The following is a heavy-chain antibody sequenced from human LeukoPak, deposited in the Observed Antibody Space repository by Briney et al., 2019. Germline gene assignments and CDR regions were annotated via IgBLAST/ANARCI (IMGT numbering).Heavy chain of an antibody. CDR2: ISHDGSNK. J-gene: IGHJ4*02. CDR1: RLAVSSYG. Sequence: GGSLTLSCAASRLAVSSYGIHWVRHAPGKGLEWVAVISHDGSNKDYSDSVKGRFTISRDNSKHTLYLQMNSLRAEDTAVYYCAKDQIGWAPGYSSGPLDYWGQGTLVTVSS. D-gene: IGHD6-19*01. CDR3: AKDQIGWAPGYSSGPLDY. V-gene: IGHV3-30*18.